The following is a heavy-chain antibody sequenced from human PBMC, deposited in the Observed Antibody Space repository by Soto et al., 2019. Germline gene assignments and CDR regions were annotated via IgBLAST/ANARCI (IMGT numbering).Heavy chain of an antibody. D-gene: IGHD3-3*01. V-gene: IGHV5-51*01. Sequence: GESLKISCKGSGYSFTSYWIGWVRQMPGKGLEWMGIIYPGDSDTIYSPSFQGQVTISADKSISTAYLQWSSLKASDTAMFFCARAHYDFWSGSYYGMDVWGQGTTVTVSS. J-gene: IGHJ6*02. CDR3: ARAHYDFWSGSYYGMDV. CDR1: GYSFTSYW. CDR2: IYPGDSDT.